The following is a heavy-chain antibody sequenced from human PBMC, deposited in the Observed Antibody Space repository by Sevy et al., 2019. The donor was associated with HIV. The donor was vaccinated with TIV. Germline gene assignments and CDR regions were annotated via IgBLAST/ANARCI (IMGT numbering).Heavy chain of an antibody. CDR1: GFTFNNFP. CDR3: VRERARSITFDI. J-gene: IGHJ3*02. V-gene: IGHV3-30-3*01. CDR2: VSFDGGSK. Sequence: GGSLRLSCEASGFTFNNFPIHWVRQAPGKGLEWVAVVSFDGGSKYYADSVRGRFTVSRDNSKNTVYLQLNSLRAKDTAVYYCVRERARSITFDIWGQGTLVTVS. D-gene: IGHD3-16*01.